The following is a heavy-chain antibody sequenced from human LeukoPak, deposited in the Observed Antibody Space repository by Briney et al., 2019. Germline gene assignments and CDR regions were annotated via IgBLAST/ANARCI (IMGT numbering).Heavy chain of an antibody. CDR2: IHYSGSS. J-gene: IGHJ4*02. V-gene: IGHV4-39*01. CDR3: VRHISANTGYFDS. Sequence: SETLSLTCTISDGSVSSGTYYWGWIRQSRGKGLEWIGSIHYSGSSYYNPSLKSRAAIFVDTSRDQVSMDLSYVTAADTALYYCVRHISANTGYFDSCGQGTLVTVSS. CDR1: DGSVSSGTYY.